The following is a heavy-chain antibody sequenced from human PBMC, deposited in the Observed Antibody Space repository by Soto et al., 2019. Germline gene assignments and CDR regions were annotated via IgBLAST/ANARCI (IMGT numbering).Heavy chain of an antibody. D-gene: IGHD6-19*01. CDR2: ISGSGGST. J-gene: IGHJ4*02. Sequence: GGSLRLSCAASGFTFSSYAMSWVRQAPGKGLEWVSAISGSGGSTYYADSVKGRLTISRDNSKNTLYLQMNSLRAEDTVVYYCGRDLFRSGHNYWGQGTLVPVSS. CDR3: GRDLFRSGHNY. CDR1: GFTFSSYA. V-gene: IGHV3-23*01.